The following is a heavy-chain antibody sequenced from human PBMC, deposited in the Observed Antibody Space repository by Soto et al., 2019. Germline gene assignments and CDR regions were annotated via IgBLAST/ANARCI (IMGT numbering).Heavy chain of an antibody. CDR3: AKGEQQLDPPRLFDS. CDR1: GFTFSSYA. J-gene: IGHJ4*02. D-gene: IGHD6-13*01. Sequence: EVQLLESGGGLVQPGWSLRLSCAASGFTFSSYAMSWVRQAPGKGLEWVSAISGSGGSTYYADSVKGRFTISRDNSKNSMYLQMNSLRAEATAVYYCAKGEQQLDPPRLFDSWGQGTLVTVSS. CDR2: ISGSGGST. V-gene: IGHV3-23*01.